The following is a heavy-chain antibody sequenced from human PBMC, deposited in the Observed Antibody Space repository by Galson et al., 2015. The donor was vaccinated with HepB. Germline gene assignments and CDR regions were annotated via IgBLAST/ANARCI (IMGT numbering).Heavy chain of an antibody. D-gene: IGHD3-10*01. CDR2: ISDSGGST. V-gene: IGHV3-23*01. J-gene: IGHJ5*02. Sequence: SLRLSCAASGFTFSNYTMSWVRQAPGKGLEWVSAISDSGGSTYYAGSVKGRFTISRDNSKNTLYLQMNRLRAEDTAVYYCAKDLVRGVSNWFDPWGQGTLVTGSS. CDR3: AKDLVRGVSNWFDP. CDR1: GFTFSNYT.